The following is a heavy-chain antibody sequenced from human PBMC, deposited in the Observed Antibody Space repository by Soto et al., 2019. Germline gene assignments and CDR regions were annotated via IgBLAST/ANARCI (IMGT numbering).Heavy chain of an antibody. CDR2: ISWNSGSI. Sequence: GGSLRISCAASGDTVDDYAMHWVRQAPGKGLEWVSGISWNSGSIGYADSVKGRFTISRDNAKNSLYLQMNSLRAEDTALYYCAKDSVRYNWNDPSFDYWGQGTLVTVSS. J-gene: IGHJ4*02. D-gene: IGHD1-1*01. CDR1: GDTVDDYA. V-gene: IGHV3-9*01. CDR3: AKDSVRYNWNDPSFDY.